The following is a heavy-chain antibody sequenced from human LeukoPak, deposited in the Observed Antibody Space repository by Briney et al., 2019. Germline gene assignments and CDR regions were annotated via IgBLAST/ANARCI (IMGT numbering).Heavy chain of an antibody. CDR2: ISAYNGNT. J-gene: IGHJ4*02. CDR3: AGSRVAGTFDY. D-gene: IGHD6-19*01. Sequence: GASVKVSCKASGGTFSSYAISWVRQAPGQGLEWMGWISAYNGNTNYAQKLQGRVTMTTDTSTSTAYMELRSLRSDDTAVYYCAGSRVAGTFDYWGQGTLVTVSS. CDR1: GGTFSSYA. V-gene: IGHV1-18*01.